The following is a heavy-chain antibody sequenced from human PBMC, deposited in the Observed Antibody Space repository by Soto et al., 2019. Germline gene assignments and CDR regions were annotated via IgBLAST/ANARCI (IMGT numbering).Heavy chain of an antibody. CDR2: IIPILGIA. Sequence: SVKVSCKASGGTFSSYTISWVRQAPGQGLEWMGRIIPILGIANYAQRFQGRVTITADESTTTSYMELSRLKSEDTAVYYCARDRDDYGSGNYYNRIDFWGQGTLVTVSS. J-gene: IGHJ4*02. V-gene: IGHV1-69*04. CDR3: ARDRDDYGSGNYYNRIDF. D-gene: IGHD3-10*01. CDR1: GGTFSSYT.